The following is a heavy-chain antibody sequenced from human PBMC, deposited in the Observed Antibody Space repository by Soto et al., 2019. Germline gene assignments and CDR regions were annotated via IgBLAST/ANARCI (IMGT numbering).Heavy chain of an antibody. D-gene: IGHD3-10*01. CDR2: ISSSSSTI. V-gene: IGHV3-48*01. Sequence: EVQLVESGGGLVQPGGSLRLSCAASGFTFSSYSMNWVRQAPGKGLEWVSYISSSSSTIYYADSVKGRFTISRDNAKNSLSLQMNSLRAEDRAVYYCARANYYGSPADVDYWGQGTLVTVSS. CDR1: GFTFSSYS. CDR3: ARANYYGSPADVDY. J-gene: IGHJ4*02.